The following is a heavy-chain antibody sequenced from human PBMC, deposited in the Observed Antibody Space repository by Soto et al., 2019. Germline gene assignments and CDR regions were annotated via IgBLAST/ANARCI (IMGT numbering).Heavy chain of an antibody. CDR2: IYWDDDK. CDR3: AHSLIPNWGSRGAFDY. CDR1: GFSLSTSGVG. J-gene: IGHJ4*02. V-gene: IGHV2-5*02. Sequence: QITLKESGPTLVKPTQTLTLTCTFSGFSLSTSGVGVGWIRQPPGKALEWLAIIYWDDDKRYSPSLKSRLTITKDTSKTQVVLTMTNMDPVDTATYYCAHSLIPNWGSRGAFDYWGQGTLVTVSS. D-gene: IGHD7-27*01.